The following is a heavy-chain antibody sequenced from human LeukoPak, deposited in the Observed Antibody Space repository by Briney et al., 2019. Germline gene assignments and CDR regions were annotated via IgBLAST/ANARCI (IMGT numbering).Heavy chain of an antibody. CDR3: ASIERHYYYYGMDV. CDR1: GYTFTGYY. D-gene: IGHD1-1*01. J-gene: IGHJ6*02. Sequence: ASVKVSYKASGYTFTGYYMHWVRQAPGQGLEWMGWINPNSGGTNYAQKFQGRVTMTRDTSISTAYMELSRLRSDDTAVYYCASIERHYYYYGMDVWGQGTTVTVSS. CDR2: INPNSGGT. V-gene: IGHV1-2*02.